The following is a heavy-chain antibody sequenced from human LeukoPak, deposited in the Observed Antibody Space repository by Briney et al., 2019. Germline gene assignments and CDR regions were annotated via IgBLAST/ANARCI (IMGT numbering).Heavy chain of an antibody. Sequence: SETLSLTCAVYGGSFSGYYWSWIRQPPGKGLEWIGEINHSGSTNYNPSLKSRVTISVDTSKNQFSLKLSSVTAADTAVYYCARTVVRGDPFDYWGQGTLVTVSS. D-gene: IGHD3-10*01. CDR3: ARTVVRGDPFDY. CDR1: GGSFSGYY. J-gene: IGHJ4*02. V-gene: IGHV4-34*01. CDR2: INHSGST.